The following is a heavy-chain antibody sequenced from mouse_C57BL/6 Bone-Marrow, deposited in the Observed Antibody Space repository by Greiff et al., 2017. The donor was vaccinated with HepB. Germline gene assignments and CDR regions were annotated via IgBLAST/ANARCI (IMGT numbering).Heavy chain of an antibody. CDR3: ARVGKIAY. V-gene: IGHV1-59*01. CDR1: GYTFTSYW. J-gene: IGHJ3*01. CDR2: IDPSDSYT. D-gene: IGHD2-1*01. Sequence: QVQLKQPGAELVRPGTSVKLSCKASGYTFTSYWMHWVKQRPGQGLEWIGVIDPSDSYTNYNQKFKGKATLTVDTSSSTAYMQLSSLTSEDSAVYYCARVGKIAYWGQGTLVTVSA.